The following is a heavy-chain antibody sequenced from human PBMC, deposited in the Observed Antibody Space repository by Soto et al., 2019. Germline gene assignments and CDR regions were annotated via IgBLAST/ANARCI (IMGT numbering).Heavy chain of an antibody. V-gene: IGHV3-23*01. D-gene: IGHD2-2*01. J-gene: IGHJ5*01. CDR3: AKDRELVPAAMRYSWFDS. CDR2: ISGSGGST. CDR1: GFTFSSYA. Sequence: LRLSCAASGFTFSSYAMSWVRQAPGQGLEWVSAISGSGGSTYYADSVKGRFPISRDNSKHTLYLQMNSLRAEDTAVYYCAKDRELVPAAMRYSWFDSWGQGTLVTVSS.